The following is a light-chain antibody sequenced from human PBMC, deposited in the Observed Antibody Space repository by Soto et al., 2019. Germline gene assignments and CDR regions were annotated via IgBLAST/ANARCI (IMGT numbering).Light chain of an antibody. CDR2: AAS. Sequence: DIVLTQSPATLSLSPGERATLSCRASQSVGTSLAWFQHKPGQAPRLLLYAASNRAAGIPVRFSGSGSGTDFTLTISSLEPEDFAVYYCQQRNNWLTSGGGTKVEIK. CDR3: QQRNNWLT. V-gene: IGKV3-11*01. CDR1: QSVGTS. J-gene: IGKJ4*01.